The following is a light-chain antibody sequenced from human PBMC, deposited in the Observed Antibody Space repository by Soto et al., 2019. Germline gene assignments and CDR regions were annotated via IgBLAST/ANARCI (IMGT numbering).Light chain of an antibody. J-gene: IGLJ1*01. V-gene: IGLV3-21*04. Sequence: SYELTHPPSVSVAPGKTARITCGGNNIGSKSVHWYQQKPGQAPVLVIYYDSDRPSGIPERFSGSNSGNTATLTISRVEAGDEADYYCQVWDSSSDPRGVFGTGTKLTVL. CDR2: YDS. CDR1: NIGSKS. CDR3: QVWDSSSDPRGV.